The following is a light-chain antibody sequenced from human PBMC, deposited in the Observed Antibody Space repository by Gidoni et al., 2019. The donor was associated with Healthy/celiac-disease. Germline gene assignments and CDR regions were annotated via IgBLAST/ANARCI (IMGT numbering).Light chain of an antibody. J-gene: IGLJ2*01. CDR2: DVS. Sequence: QSALTQPASVSGSPGQSITISCTGTSSDVGGYNYVSWYQQHPGKAPKRMIYDVSNRPSGGSNRCSGSKSVNTASLTISGLQAEDEADYYCSSYTSSSTYVVFGGGTKLTVL. CDR1: SSDVGGYNY. V-gene: IGLV2-14*01. CDR3: SSYTSSSTYVV.